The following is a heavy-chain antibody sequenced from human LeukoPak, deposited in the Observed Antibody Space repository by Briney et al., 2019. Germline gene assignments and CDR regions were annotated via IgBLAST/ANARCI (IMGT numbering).Heavy chain of an antibody. CDR2: INPSGGST. Sequence: ASVKVSCKASGYTFTSYYMHWVRQAPGQGLEWMGIINPSGGSTSYAQKFQGRVTITADESTSTAYMELSSLTSEDTAIYYCASGNELFTEYLTWFDPWGQGTLVTVSS. V-gene: IGHV1-46*01. J-gene: IGHJ5*02. CDR3: ASGNELFTEYLTWFDP. D-gene: IGHD2/OR15-2a*01. CDR1: GYTFTSYY.